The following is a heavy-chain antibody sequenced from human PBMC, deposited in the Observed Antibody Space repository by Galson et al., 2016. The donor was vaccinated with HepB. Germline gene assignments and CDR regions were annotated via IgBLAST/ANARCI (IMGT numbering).Heavy chain of an antibody. D-gene: IGHD3-10*01. CDR2: INGDGRTT. V-gene: IGHV3-74*01. Sequence: SLRLSCAASGFALSDYWMHWVRQGPGKGPVWVSCINGDGRTTTYADSVKGRFTISRDNAKNTLYLQMNSLRADDTAVYYCGRVWFGEFDTFGQGTLVSVSS. CDR3: GRVWFGEFDT. J-gene: IGHJ5*02. CDR1: GFALSDYW.